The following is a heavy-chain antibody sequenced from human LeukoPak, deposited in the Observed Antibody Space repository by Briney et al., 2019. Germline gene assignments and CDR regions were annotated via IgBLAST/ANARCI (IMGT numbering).Heavy chain of an antibody. CDR3: ARDLRHARTCNCCGWLDP. Sequence: GGSLRLSCAASGFTFETYAMSWVRQAPGKGLEWISAVSPNGDIKYYADSVEGRFTISRDNSRNTLYLQMNSLRAEDTATYYCARDLRHARTCNCCGWLDPWGQGTLVTVSS. D-gene: IGHD1-7*01. J-gene: IGHJ5*02. V-gene: IGHV3-23*01. CDR1: GFTFETYA. CDR2: VSPNGDIK.